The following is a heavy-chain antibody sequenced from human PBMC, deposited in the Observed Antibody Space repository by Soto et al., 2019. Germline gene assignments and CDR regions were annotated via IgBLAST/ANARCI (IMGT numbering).Heavy chain of an antibody. CDR3: ARQFGALWFGELFASAGIDY. Sequence: PSETLSLTCTVSGGSISSSSYYWGWIRQPPGKGLEWIGSIYYSGSTYYNPSLKSRVTISVDTSKNQFSLKLSSVTAADTAVYYCARQFGALWFGELFASAGIDYWGQGTLVTVSS. CDR1: GGSISSSSYY. D-gene: IGHD3-10*01. V-gene: IGHV4-39*01. J-gene: IGHJ4*02. CDR2: IYYSGST.